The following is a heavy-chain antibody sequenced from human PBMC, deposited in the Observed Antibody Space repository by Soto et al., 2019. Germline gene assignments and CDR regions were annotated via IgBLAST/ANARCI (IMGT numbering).Heavy chain of an antibody. J-gene: IGHJ4*02. CDR2: SSATGAGT. D-gene: IGHD1-7*01. CDR3: AKDRRAGGNYGFYSDF. V-gene: IGHV3-23*01. CDR1: GFTFSSYG. Sequence: GGSLRLSCAASGFTFSSYGMTWVRQAPGKGLEWVSFSSATGAGTYYADSVKGRFTISRDNSKNTLYLQMTSLRADDTAVYYCAKDRRAGGNYGFYSDFWGRGALVTVSS.